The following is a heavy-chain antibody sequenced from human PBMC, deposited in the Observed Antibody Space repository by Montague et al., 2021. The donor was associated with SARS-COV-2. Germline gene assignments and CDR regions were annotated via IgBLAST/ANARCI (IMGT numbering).Heavy chain of an antibody. CDR2: NYYSGST. CDR3: ARQKMGSGTSFGVVMHDRWCDP. J-gene: IGHJ5*02. V-gene: IGHV4-39*01. D-gene: IGHD3-3*01. CDR1: GGSISSSSYY. Sequence: SETLSLTCTVSGGSISSSSYYWGRIRQPPGKGLEWIGYNYYSGSTYYNPSLKSRVTISVDTSKNQFSLKLSSVTAADTAVYYCARQKMGSGTSFGVVMHDRWCDPWGQGTLVTVSS.